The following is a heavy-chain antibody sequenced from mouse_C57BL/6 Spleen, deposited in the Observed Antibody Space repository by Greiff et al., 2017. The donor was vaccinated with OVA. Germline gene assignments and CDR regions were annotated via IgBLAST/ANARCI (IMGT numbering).Heavy chain of an antibody. V-gene: IGHV1-81*01. D-gene: IGHD1-1*01. CDR1: GYTFTSYG. CDR3: ARRGLATKVVDSYYFDY. CDR2: IYPRSGNT. Sequence: VQLQQSGAELARPGASVKLSCKASGYTFTSYGISWVKQRTGQGLEWIGEIYPRSGNTYYNEKFKGKATLTADKSSSTAYMELSSLTSEDSAVYFCARRGLATKVVDSYYFDYWGKGTTLTVSS. J-gene: IGHJ2*01.